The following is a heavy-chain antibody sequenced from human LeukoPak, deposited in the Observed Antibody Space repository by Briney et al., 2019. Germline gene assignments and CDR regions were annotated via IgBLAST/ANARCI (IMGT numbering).Heavy chain of an antibody. V-gene: IGHV6-1*01. D-gene: IGHD4-23*01. J-gene: IGHJ4*02. CDR2: TYYRSKWYN. CDR1: GDSVSSNSAA. CDR3: ARDSEDYGGNSGANYGFDY. Sequence: SQTLSLTCAISGDSVSSNSAAWNWIRQSPSRGLEWLGRTYYRSKWYNDYAVSVKSRITINPDTSKNQFSLQLNSVTPEDTAVYYCARDSEDYGGNSGANYGFDYWGQGTLVTVSS.